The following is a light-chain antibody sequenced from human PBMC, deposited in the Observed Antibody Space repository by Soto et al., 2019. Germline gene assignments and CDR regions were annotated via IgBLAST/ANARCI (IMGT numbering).Light chain of an antibody. Sequence: DIQMTQSPSTLSASVGDRVTIPCRASQSISSWLAWYPQKPGKAPKLLIYDASSLESGVPSRFSGSGSGTEFTLTISSLQPDDFATYYCQQYKSYSTFGQGTQVDIK. J-gene: IGKJ1*01. CDR1: QSISSW. V-gene: IGKV1-5*01. CDR2: DAS. CDR3: QQYKSYST.